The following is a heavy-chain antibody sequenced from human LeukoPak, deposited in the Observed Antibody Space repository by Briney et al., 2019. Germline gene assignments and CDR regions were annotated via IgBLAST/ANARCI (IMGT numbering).Heavy chain of an antibody. CDR1: GGSISSSPYY. CDR3: AKGAGGFSYYNWFDP. CDR2: IYYSGPT. Sequence: PSETLSLTCTVSGGSISSSPYYWGWIRQPPGKGLEWIGSIYYSGPTHYNQSLESRVTISVDTSKNQFSLKLASVTAADTAIYYCAKGAGGFSYYNWFDPWGQGTLVTVSS. V-gene: IGHV4-39*07. J-gene: IGHJ5*02. D-gene: IGHD5-18*01.